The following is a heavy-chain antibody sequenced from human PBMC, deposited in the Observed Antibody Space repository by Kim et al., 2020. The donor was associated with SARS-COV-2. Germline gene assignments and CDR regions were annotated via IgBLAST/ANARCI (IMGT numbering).Heavy chain of an antibody. Sequence: ASVKVSCKASGYTFTGYYLHWVRQAPGQGLEWMGRINPNSGGTNYAQKFQGRVTFTRDTSISTAYMELSSLRSDDTAVFYCARDGRLAPPSPSNWFDPWGQGTLVIVSS. CDR2: INPNSGGT. CDR3: ARDGRLAPPSPSNWFDP. CDR1: GYTFTGYY. J-gene: IGHJ5*02. D-gene: IGHD6-6*01. V-gene: IGHV1-2*06.